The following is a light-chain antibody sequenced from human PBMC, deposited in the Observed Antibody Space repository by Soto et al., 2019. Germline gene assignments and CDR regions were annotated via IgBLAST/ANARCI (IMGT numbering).Light chain of an antibody. CDR3: QQYHIWPSIT. Sequence: EIVMTQSPVTRSVSPGERATLSCRASQNISRSLAWYQQKPGQAPRLLIYGASTRATGIPARFSGSGSGTEFTLTISSLQSEDFAVYYCQQYHIWPSITFGQGTRLEIK. J-gene: IGKJ5*01. CDR2: GAS. CDR1: QNISRS. V-gene: IGKV3-15*01.